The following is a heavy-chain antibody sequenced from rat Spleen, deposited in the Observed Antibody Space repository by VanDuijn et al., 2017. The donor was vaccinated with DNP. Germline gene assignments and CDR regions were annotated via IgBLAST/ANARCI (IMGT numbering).Heavy chain of an antibody. V-gene: IGHV5-58*01. J-gene: IGHJ1*01. CDR2: INTDGGST. Sequence: EVKLEESGGGLVQPGMSVKLSCTTSGFTFSDYWMEWVRQAPGKGLEWVASINTDGGSTYYPDSVKGRFTISRDNAENTVYLQMNSLRSEDTATYYCARGSGTYYWYFDFWGPGTMVTVSS. CDR1: GFTFSDYW. CDR3: ARGSGTYYWYFDF. D-gene: IGHD4-4*01.